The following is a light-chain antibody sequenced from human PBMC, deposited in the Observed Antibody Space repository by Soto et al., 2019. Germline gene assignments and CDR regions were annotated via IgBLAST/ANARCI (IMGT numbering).Light chain of an antibody. Sequence: QSVLTQPASVSGSPGQSITISCTGTSSDVGTYDYVSWYQQHPGKAPKLVIYEVTNRPSGISNRFSGSKSGNTASLTISGLQAEDEADYYCSSYAGNFAYVFGTGTKLTVL. CDR2: EVT. J-gene: IGLJ1*01. CDR1: SSDVGTYDY. CDR3: SSYAGNFAYV. V-gene: IGLV2-14*01.